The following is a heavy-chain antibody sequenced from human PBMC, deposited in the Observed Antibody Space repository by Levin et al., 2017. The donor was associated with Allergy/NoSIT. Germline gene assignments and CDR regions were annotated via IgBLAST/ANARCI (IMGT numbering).Heavy chain of an antibody. Sequence: SETLSLTCAVYGGSFSGYYWSWIRQPPGKGLEWIGEINHSGSTNYNPSLKSRVTISVDTSKNQFSLKLSSVTAADTAVYYCARFQVLRFLEWAHYYYGMDVWGQGTTVTVSS. J-gene: IGHJ6*02. CDR3: ARFQVLRFLEWAHYYYGMDV. D-gene: IGHD3-3*01. CDR1: GGSFSGYY. CDR2: INHSGST. V-gene: IGHV4-34*01.